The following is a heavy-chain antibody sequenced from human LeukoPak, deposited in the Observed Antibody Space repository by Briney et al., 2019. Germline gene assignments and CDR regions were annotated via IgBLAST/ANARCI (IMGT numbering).Heavy chain of an antibody. CDR1: GFTFSSYS. V-gene: IGHV3-48*04. D-gene: IGHD2-8*02. CDR3: ATDLVATFNY. J-gene: IGHJ4*02. Sequence: PGGSLRLSCAASGFTFSSYSMNWVRRAPGKGLEWVSYISSSSSTIYYADSVQGRFTISRDNAENSVFLQMNSLRAGDTAVYYCATDLVATFNYWGQGAQVTVSS. CDR2: ISSSSSTI.